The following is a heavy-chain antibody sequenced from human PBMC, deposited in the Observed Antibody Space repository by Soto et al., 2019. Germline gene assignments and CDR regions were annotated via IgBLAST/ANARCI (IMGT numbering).Heavy chain of an antibody. Sequence: ASVKVSCKASGYTFTGYYMHWVRQAPGQGLEWMGWINPNSGGTNYAQKFQGRVTMTRDTSISTAYMELSRLRSDDTAVYYCAREGCSGGSCYYNWFDPWGQGTLVTVSS. CDR2: INPNSGGT. D-gene: IGHD2-15*01. CDR3: AREGCSGGSCYYNWFDP. CDR1: GYTFTGYY. V-gene: IGHV1-2*02. J-gene: IGHJ5*02.